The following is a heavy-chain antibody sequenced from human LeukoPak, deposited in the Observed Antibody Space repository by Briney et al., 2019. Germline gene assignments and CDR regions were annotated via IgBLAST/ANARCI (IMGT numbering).Heavy chain of an antibody. CDR3: ASGREYCSGGSCYSSDDAFDI. Sequence: APVKVSCKASGYTFTDYYMHWVRQAPGQGLEWIGWINPNSGGTNYAQKFQGRVTMTRDTSISTAYMELSRLRSDDTAVYYCASGREYCSGGSCYSSDDAFDIWGQGTMVTVSS. CDR1: GYTFTDYY. J-gene: IGHJ3*02. D-gene: IGHD2-15*01. CDR2: INPNSGGT. V-gene: IGHV1-2*02.